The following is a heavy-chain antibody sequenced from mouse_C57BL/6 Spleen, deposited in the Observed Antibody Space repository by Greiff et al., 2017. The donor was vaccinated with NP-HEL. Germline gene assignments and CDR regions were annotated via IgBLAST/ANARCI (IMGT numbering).Heavy chain of an antibody. J-gene: IGHJ2*01. CDR1: GYTFTDYE. Sequence: QVQLKESGAELVRPGASVTLSCKASGYTFTDYEMHWVKQTPVHGLEWIGAIDPETGGTAYNQKFKGKAILTADKSSSTAYMERRSLTSEDSAVYYCTRRGANWAPFDYWGQGTTLTVSS. D-gene: IGHD4-1*01. V-gene: IGHV1-15*01. CDR3: TRRGANWAPFDY. CDR2: IDPETGGT.